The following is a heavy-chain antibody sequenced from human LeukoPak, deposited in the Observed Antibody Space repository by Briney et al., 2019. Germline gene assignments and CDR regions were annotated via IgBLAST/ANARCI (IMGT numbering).Heavy chain of an antibody. D-gene: IGHD3-10*01. Sequence: GASVKVSCKGSGYTFFSYGITWGRQAPGQGLEWMGWISAYSGDTKYAQNLQGRVTMTTDTSTSTAYMELRSRRAEDTAVYYCAREAPSLTVVRGLMPFDYWGQGTLVTVYS. CDR2: ISAYSGDT. J-gene: IGHJ4*02. CDR3: AREAPSLTVVRGLMPFDY. CDR1: GYTFFSYG. V-gene: IGHV1-18*01.